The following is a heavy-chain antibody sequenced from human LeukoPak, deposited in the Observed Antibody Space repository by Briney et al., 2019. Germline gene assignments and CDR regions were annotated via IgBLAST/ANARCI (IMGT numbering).Heavy chain of an antibody. V-gene: IGHV3-7*01. J-gene: IGHJ4*02. Sequence: GGSLRLSCAASGFTFSSYAMSWVRQAPGKGLEWVANIKQDGSEKYYVDSVKGRFTISRDNAKNSLYLQMNSPRAEDTAVYYCARGVRWELWYYFDYWGQGTLVTVSS. D-gene: IGHD1-26*01. CDR3: ARGVRWELWYYFDY. CDR2: IKQDGSEK. CDR1: GFTFSSYA.